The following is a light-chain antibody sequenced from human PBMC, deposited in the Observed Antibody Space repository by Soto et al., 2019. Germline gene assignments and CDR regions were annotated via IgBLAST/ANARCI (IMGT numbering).Light chain of an antibody. V-gene: IGKV1-5*01. CDR1: QSISSW. CDR3: QQYNSYSRT. Sequence: DIQMTQSPSTLSASVGDRVTITCRASQSISSWLAWYQQKPGKAPKLLIYDASSLESGVPSRFSGSVSRTEFTLTISSLQPDDFATYYCQQYNSYSRTFGQGTKVEIK. J-gene: IGKJ1*01. CDR2: DAS.